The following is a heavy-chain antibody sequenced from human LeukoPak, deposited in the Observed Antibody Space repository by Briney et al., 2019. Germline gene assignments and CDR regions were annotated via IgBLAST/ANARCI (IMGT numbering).Heavy chain of an antibody. CDR2: INHNGNVN. J-gene: IGHJ4*02. CDR1: GFTFSSYS. CDR3: AKDADTSYGDYVH. Sequence: SGGSLRLSCAASGFTFSSYSMNWVRQAPGKGPEWVASINHNGNVNYYVDSVKGRFTISRDNAKNSLYLQMNSLRAEDTALYYCAKDADTSYGDYVHWGQGTLVTVSS. D-gene: IGHD4-17*01. V-gene: IGHV3-7*03.